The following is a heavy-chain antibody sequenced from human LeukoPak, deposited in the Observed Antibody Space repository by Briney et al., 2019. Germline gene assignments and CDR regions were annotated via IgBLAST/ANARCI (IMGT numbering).Heavy chain of an antibody. V-gene: IGHV3-11*01. CDR1: GFTFSDHY. CDR3: ARVGTSGWPRYYYYGLDV. J-gene: IGHJ6*02. D-gene: IGHD6-19*01. Sequence: GGSLRLSCAASGFTFSDHYMGWIRQAPGKGLQYVADIDGSDTTINYVDSVKGRFTISRDNAKNALFLQMIDLRAEDTAVYYCARVGTSGWPRYYYYGLDVWGRGTTVTVSS. CDR2: IDGSDTTI.